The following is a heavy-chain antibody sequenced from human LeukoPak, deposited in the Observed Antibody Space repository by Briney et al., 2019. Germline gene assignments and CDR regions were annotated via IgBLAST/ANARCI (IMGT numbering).Heavy chain of an antibody. CDR3: ARGDGYHRF. Sequence: SETLSLTCTVSGGSISSHYWSWIRQPPGKGLEWIGYIYYSGSTNYNPSLKSRVTISVDTSKNQFSLKLSSVTAADTAVYYCARGDGYHRFWGQGTLVTVSS. CDR2: IYYSGST. J-gene: IGHJ4*02. CDR1: GGSISSHY. V-gene: IGHV4-59*11. D-gene: IGHD5-24*01.